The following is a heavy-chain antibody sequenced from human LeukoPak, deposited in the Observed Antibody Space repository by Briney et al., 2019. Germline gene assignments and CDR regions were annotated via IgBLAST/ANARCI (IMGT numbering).Heavy chain of an antibody. D-gene: IGHD6-6*01. CDR1: GFTFSSYG. Sequence: PGRSLRLSCAASGFTFSSYGMHWVRQAPGKGLEWVAVISYDGSNKYYADSVKGRFTISRDNSKNTLYLQMNSLRAEDTAVYYCAKDRHSSSGDWGQGTLVTVSS. V-gene: IGHV3-30*18. CDR3: AKDRHSSSGD. J-gene: IGHJ4*02. CDR2: ISYDGSNK.